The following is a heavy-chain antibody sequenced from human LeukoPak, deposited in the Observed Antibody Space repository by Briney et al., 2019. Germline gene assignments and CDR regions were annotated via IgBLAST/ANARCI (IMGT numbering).Heavy chain of an antibody. CDR3: AKGLTMIVVVTHYFDY. CDR1: GFTFSSYA. Sequence: GGSLRLSCAASGFTFSSYAMSWVRQAPGKGLEWVSAISGSGGSTYYADSVKGRFTISRDNFKNTLYLQMNSLRAEDRAVYYCAKGLTMIVVVTHYFDYWGQGTLVTVSS. D-gene: IGHD3-22*01. V-gene: IGHV3-23*01. J-gene: IGHJ4*02. CDR2: ISGSGGST.